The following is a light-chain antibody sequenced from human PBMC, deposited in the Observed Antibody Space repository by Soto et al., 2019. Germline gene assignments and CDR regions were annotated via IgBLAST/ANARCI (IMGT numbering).Light chain of an antibody. Sequence: EIVLTQSPATLSLSPGERATLSCRASQSVSSYLAWYQQKPGQAPRLLIYDASNRATGIPARFSGSVSGTDFTLTISSLEPEDFAVYYCQHRSNCPPWTFGQGTKVEIK. CDR1: QSVSSY. CDR2: DAS. J-gene: IGKJ1*01. V-gene: IGKV3-11*01. CDR3: QHRSNCPPWT.